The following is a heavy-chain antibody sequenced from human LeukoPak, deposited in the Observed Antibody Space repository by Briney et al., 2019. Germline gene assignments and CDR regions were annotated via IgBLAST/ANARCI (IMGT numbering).Heavy chain of an antibody. V-gene: IGHV1-69*06. D-gene: IGHD2-2*01. Sequence: SVKVSCKASGGTFSSYAISWVRQAPGQGLEWMGGIIPIFGTANYAQKFQGRVTITADKSTNTAYMELRSLRSDDTAVYYCARDLDCISANCYFAHYDYWGQGTLVTVSS. CDR3: ARDLDCISANCYFAHYDY. J-gene: IGHJ4*02. CDR1: GGTFSSYA. CDR2: IIPIFGTA.